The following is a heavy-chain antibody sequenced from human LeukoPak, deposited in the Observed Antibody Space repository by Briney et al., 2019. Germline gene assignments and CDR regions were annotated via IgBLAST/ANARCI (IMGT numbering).Heavy chain of an antibody. CDR2: ISYDGSNK. CDR1: GFTFSSYA. Sequence: GGSLRLSCAASGFTFSSYAMHWVRQAPGKGLEWVAVISYDGSNKYYADSVKGRFTISRDNSKNTLYLQMNSLRAEDTAVYYCVKAPYCSNGVCYGSGDYWGQGTLVTVSS. J-gene: IGHJ4*02. CDR3: VKAPYCSNGVCYGSGDY. V-gene: IGHV3-30-3*01. D-gene: IGHD2-8*01.